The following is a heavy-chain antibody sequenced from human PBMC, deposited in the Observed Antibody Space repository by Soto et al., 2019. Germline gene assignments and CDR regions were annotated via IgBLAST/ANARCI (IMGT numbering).Heavy chain of an antibody. Sequence: QVQVVQSGAEVKKPGSSVKVSCKASGGSFNNYGISWVRQAPGQGLEWMEGIIPVFGTPHYAQKFQDRVTITADESTSTVYMEVSSLTSEDTAVYYCARGDATKIVVTTYYGLDVWGQGTTVTVSS. D-gene: IGHD3-22*01. CDR2: IIPVFGTP. CDR3: ARGDATKIVVTTYYGLDV. CDR1: GGSFNNYG. J-gene: IGHJ6*01. V-gene: IGHV1-69*12.